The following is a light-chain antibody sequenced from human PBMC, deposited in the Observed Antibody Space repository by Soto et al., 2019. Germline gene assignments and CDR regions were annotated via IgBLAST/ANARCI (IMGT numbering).Light chain of an antibody. CDR3: QQYSTYPWT. CDR1: QSISSY. CDR2: AAS. J-gene: IGKJ1*01. Sequence: DIQMTQSPSTLSASVADRVTITCRASQSISSYLNWYQQKPGKAPKLLIYAASSLQSGVPSRFSGSGSGTQFTLTISSLQPDDFATYYCQQYSTYPWTFGQGTKVDIK. V-gene: IGKV1-5*01.